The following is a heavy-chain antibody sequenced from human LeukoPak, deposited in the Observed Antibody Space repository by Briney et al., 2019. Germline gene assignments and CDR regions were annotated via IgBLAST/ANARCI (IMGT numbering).Heavy chain of an antibody. J-gene: IGHJ4*02. V-gene: IGHV4-59*08. CDR1: GGSISSYY. Sequence: SETLSLTCTVSGGSISSYYWSWIRQPPGKGLEWIGYIYYSGSTNYNPSLKSRVTISVDTSKNQFTLKLSSVTAADTAVYYCARHSVRQWLAFDYWGQGTLVIVSS. CDR2: IYYSGST. CDR3: ARHSVRQWLAFDY. D-gene: IGHD6-19*01.